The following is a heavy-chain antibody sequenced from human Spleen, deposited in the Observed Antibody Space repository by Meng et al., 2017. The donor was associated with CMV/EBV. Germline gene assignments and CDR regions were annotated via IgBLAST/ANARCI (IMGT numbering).Heavy chain of an antibody. V-gene: IGHV3-30*02. D-gene: IGHD3-16*01. CDR1: GFTFSSYE. Sequence: GESLKISCAASGFTFSSYEMNWVRQSPGRGLEWVAFIRYGGTAKYYADSVRGRFTISRDNTKNTLYLQMNTLTPEDTALYCCAKDLQYFYDAGDYAGAGFDSWGQGTLVTVSS. J-gene: IGHJ4*02. CDR3: AKDLQYFYDAGDYAGAGFDS. CDR2: IRYGGTAK.